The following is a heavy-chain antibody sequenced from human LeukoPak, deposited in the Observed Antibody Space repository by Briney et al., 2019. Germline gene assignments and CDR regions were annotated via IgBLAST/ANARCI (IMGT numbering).Heavy chain of an antibody. CDR2: IFSSGNT. J-gene: IGHJ4*02. D-gene: IGHD3-3*01. CDR3: ARGIYGGVYGFDY. Sequence: GGSLRLSCAASGFTVSSNYMSWVRQAPGKGLEWVSVIFSSGNTYYADSVKGRFTISRDNSKNTLYLQMNSLKAEDLAVYYCARGIYGGVYGFDYWGQGSLVTVSS. V-gene: IGHV3-53*01. CDR1: GFTVSSNY.